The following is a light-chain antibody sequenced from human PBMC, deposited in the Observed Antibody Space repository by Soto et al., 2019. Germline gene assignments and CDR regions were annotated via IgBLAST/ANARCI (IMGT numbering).Light chain of an antibody. CDR1: QSVSSN. Sequence: EIVMTQSPSPLSVSPGERATLSCRASQSVSSNLAWYQQKPGQAPRLLIYGASTRATGIPARFSGSGSGTESTLTISGLQSKACPDDDDQQDNNWTPFFGGGTKVVIK. CDR2: GAS. CDR3: QQDNNWTPF. V-gene: IGKV3-15*01. J-gene: IGKJ4*01.